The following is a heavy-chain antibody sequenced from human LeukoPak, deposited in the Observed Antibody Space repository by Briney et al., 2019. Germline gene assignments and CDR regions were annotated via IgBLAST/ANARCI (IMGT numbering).Heavy chain of an antibody. D-gene: IGHD1-26*01. CDR1: GGSINSYY. V-gene: IGHV4-59*01. CDR3: ARLFHPALSGNYPFDY. J-gene: IGHJ4*02. CDR2: IYYSGST. Sequence: SETLSLTCTVSGGSINSYYWSWIRQPPGKGLEWIGYIYYSGSTSYNPSLKSRVTISVETSKNQFSLKLNSVTAADTAMYYCARLFHPALSGNYPFDYWGQGTLVTVSS.